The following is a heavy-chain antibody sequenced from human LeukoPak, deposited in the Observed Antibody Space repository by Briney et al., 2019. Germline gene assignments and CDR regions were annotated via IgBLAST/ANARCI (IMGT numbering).Heavy chain of an antibody. D-gene: IGHD3-22*01. CDR2: IYWNGADS. CDR3: ARDTDSRGNFDY. V-gene: IGHV3-20*04. CDR1: GFTFDDYG. J-gene: IGHJ4*02. Sequence: PWGSLRLSCAASGFTFDDYGMSWVRQVPGKGLEWVSGIYWNGADSRYADFVKGQFTISRDNAKNSLYLQMNSLRAEDTALYYCARDTDSRGNFDYWGQGTLVTVSS.